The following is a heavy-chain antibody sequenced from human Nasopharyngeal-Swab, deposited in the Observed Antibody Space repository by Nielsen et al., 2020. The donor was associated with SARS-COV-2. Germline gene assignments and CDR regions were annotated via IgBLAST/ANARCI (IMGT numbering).Heavy chain of an antibody. CDR3: ARGGRGIFGVVTNFDY. V-gene: IGHV4-59*13. D-gene: IGHD3-3*01. CDR2: IYYSGST. J-gene: IGHJ4*02. Sequence: PGKGLEWIGYIYYSGSTNYNPSLKSRVAISVDTSKNQFSLKLSSVTAADTAVYYCARGGRGIFGVVTNFDYWGQGTLVTVSS.